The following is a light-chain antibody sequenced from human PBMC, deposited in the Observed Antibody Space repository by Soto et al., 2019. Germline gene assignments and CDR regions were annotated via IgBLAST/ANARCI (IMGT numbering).Light chain of an antibody. CDR1: QSISSY. Sequence: DIQMSQSPSSLSASVGDRVTITCLASQSISSYLNWYQQKLGKAPKLLIYAASSLQSGVPSRFSGSGSGTDFTLTVSSLQPEDFATYYCQQSYSTPRTCGQGTTGDIK. V-gene: IGKV1-39*01. CDR2: AAS. CDR3: QQSYSTPRT. J-gene: IGKJ1*01.